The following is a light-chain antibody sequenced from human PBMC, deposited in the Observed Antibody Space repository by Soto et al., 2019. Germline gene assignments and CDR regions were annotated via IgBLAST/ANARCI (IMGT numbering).Light chain of an antibody. V-gene: IGLV1-47*01. CDR1: SSNIGSNT. J-gene: IGLJ3*02. Sequence: QSVLTQPPSASGTPGQRVTISCSGSSSNIGSNTVNWYQQLPGTAPKLLIYRDSQRPSGVPDRFSGSKSGTSASLAISGRRSEDEADYYCAAWDVSLRGWVFGGGTKLTVL. CDR3: AAWDVSLRGWV. CDR2: RDS.